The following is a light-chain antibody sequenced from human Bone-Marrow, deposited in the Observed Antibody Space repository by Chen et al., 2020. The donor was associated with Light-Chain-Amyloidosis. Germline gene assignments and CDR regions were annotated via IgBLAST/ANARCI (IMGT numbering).Light chain of an antibody. CDR2: EDD. CDR3: QSYQGSGEGV. Sequence: NFMLTQPHSVSESPGKTVIISCTRSSGSIATNYVQWYQQRPGSSPTTVISEDDQRPSGVPDRFSGSIGWSSSSASLTIAGLKTEDEADYYCQSYQGSGEGVFGGGTKLTVL. J-gene: IGLJ3*02. CDR1: SGSIATNY. V-gene: IGLV6-57*01.